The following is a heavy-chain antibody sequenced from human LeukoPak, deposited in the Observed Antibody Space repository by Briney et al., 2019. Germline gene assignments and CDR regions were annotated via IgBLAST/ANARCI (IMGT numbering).Heavy chain of an antibody. D-gene: IGHD5-24*01. Sequence: GGSLRLSCAASGLTFSDYSMNWVRQAPGKGLEWISYIGISSGNTKYADSVKGRFTISGDKAKNSLYLQMNSLRVEDTAVYYCARDYKYAFDNWGQGTLVTVSS. CDR1: GLTFSDYS. CDR2: IGISSGNT. J-gene: IGHJ4*02. V-gene: IGHV3-48*01. CDR3: ARDYKYAFDN.